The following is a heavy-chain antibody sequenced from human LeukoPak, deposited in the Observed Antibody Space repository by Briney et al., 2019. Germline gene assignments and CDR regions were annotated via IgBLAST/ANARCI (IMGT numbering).Heavy chain of an antibody. V-gene: IGHV4-34*01. CDR3: VRGRRLNDY. CDR1: GGSFSGYY. Sequence: PSETLSLTCAVYGGSFSGYYWSWIRQPPGKGLEWIGEINHSGSTNYNPSLKSRVTISVDTSKNQFSLKLSSVTAADTAVYYCVRGRRLNDYWGQGTLVTVSS. J-gene: IGHJ4*02. CDR2: INHSGST.